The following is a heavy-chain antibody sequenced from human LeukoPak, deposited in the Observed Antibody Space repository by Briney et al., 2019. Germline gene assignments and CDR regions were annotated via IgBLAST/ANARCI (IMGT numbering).Heavy chain of an antibody. CDR3: ARESPLGWYFDL. Sequence: GGSLRLSCTASGFTFTSFAMSWVRQAPGKGLEWVANIKQDGSEKYYVDSVKGRFTISRDNAKNSLYLQMNSLRAEDTAVYYCARESPLGWYFDLWGRGTLVTVSS. J-gene: IGHJ2*01. D-gene: IGHD3-3*02. V-gene: IGHV3-7*01. CDR2: IKQDGSEK. CDR1: GFTFTSFA.